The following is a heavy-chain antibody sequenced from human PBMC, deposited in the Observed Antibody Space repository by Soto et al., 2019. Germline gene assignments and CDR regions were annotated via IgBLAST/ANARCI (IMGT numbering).Heavy chain of an antibody. CDR3: ARGITMVRGDPYYFDY. D-gene: IGHD3-10*01. CDR2: IYHSGST. V-gene: IGHV4-30-2*01. J-gene: IGHJ4*02. CDR1: GGSIISGGYS. Sequence: LSLTFAVSGGSIISGGYSWSWIRQPPGKGLEWIGYIYHSGSTYYNPSLKSRVTISVDRSKNQFSLKLSSVTAADTAVYYCARGITMVRGDPYYFDYWGQGTLVTVSS.